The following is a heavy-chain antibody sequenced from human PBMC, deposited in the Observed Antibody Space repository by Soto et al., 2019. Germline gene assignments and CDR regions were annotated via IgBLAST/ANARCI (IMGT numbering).Heavy chain of an antibody. Sequence: QVTLKESGPVLVKPTETLTLTCTVSGFSLSNARMGVSWIRQPPGKALEWLAHIFSNDEKSYSTSLKSRLTISKDTSKSQVVLTMTNMDPVDTATYYCARIKSSGWYGPSFYYYGMDVWGQGTTVTVSS. CDR1: GFSLSNARMG. CDR3: ARIKSSGWYGPSFYYYGMDV. D-gene: IGHD6-19*01. CDR2: IFSNDEK. V-gene: IGHV2-26*01. J-gene: IGHJ6*02.